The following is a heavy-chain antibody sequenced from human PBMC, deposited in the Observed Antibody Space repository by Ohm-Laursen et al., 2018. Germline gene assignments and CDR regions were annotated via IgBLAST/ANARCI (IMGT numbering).Heavy chain of an antibody. V-gene: IGHV3-21*01. CDR2: ISSSSSYI. CDR3: ARVGGSIAARRAYYGMDV. CDR1: GFTFSSYS. J-gene: IGHJ6*02. D-gene: IGHD6-6*01. Sequence: SLRLSCAASGFTFSSYSMNWVRQAPGKGLEWVSSISSSSSYIYYADSVKGRFTISRDNAKNSLYLQMNSLRAEDTAVYYYARVGGSIAARRAYYGMDVWGQGTTVTVSS.